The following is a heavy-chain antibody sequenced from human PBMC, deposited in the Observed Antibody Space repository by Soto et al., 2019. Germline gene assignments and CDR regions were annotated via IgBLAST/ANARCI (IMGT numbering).Heavy chain of an antibody. CDR1: GFTFSSYD. CDR2: IGTAGDT. CDR3: ARGAAYYYDSSGYYAPYYFDY. V-gene: IGHV3-13*01. J-gene: IGHJ4*02. Sequence: GGSLRLSCAASGFTFSSYDMHWVRQATGKGLEWVSAIGTAGDTYYPGSVKGRFTISRENAKNSLYLQMNSLRAEDTAVYYCARGAAYYYDSSGYYAPYYFDYWGQGTLVTVSS. D-gene: IGHD3-22*01.